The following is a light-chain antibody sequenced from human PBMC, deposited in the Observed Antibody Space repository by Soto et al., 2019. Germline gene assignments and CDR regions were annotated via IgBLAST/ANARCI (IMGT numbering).Light chain of an antibody. CDR2: DAS. V-gene: IGKV3-15*01. CDR3: QQYNNWPPWT. J-gene: IGKJ1*01. Sequence: EIVMTQSPATLSVSPGERATLSCRASQSVSSNLAWYQQKPSQAPRLLIYDASTRATGIPARFSGSGSGTKFTLTISSLQSEDFAVYYCQQYNNWPPWTFGQGTKVDIK. CDR1: QSVSSN.